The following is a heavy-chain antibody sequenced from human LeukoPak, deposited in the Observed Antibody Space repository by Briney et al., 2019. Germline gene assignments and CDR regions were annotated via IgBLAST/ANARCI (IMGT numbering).Heavy chain of an antibody. D-gene: IGHD2/OR15-2a*01. CDR1: GYIFSDYY. V-gene: IGHV1-2*02. CDR3: ARDLGSTVIVGGDAFQL. CDR2: MNPNSGGT. Sequence: GASVKASCKASGYIFSDYYLHSVRQAPGQGLEWMGWMNPNSGGTNYAQKFQGRITMTGDTSTAYLELSRLRSDDTAVYYCARDLGSTVIVGGDAFQLWPQGTMVTVSS. J-gene: IGHJ3*01.